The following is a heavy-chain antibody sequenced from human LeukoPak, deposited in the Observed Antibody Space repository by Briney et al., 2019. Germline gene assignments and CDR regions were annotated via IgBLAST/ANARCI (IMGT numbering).Heavy chain of an antibody. CDR3: ASDGLYYDSSGYRFDY. CDR2: INHSGST. D-gene: IGHD3-22*01. J-gene: IGHJ4*02. CDR1: GGSFSGYY. V-gene: IGHV4-34*01. Sequence: SETLSLTCAVYGGSFSGYYWSWIRQPPGKGLEWIGEINHSGSTNYNPSLKSRVTISADTSKNQFSLKLSSETAADTAVYYCASDGLYYDSSGYRFDYWGQGTLVTVSS.